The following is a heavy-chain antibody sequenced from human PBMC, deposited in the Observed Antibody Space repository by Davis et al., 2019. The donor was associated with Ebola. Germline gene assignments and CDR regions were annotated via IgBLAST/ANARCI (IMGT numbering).Heavy chain of an antibody. J-gene: IGHJ6*02. CDR1: GFTFSSYS. V-gene: IGHV3-49*04. CDR2: IRSKDYGGTT. D-gene: IGHD6-13*01. Sequence: GGSLRLSCAASGFTFSSYSMSWVRQAPGKGAEWVGFIRSKDYGGTTEFAASVKGRFTISRDDSKSIAYLQMNSLKTEDTGVYFCTRGIAVAGPYYYGMDVWGQGTTVTVSS. CDR3: TRGIAVAGPYYYGMDV.